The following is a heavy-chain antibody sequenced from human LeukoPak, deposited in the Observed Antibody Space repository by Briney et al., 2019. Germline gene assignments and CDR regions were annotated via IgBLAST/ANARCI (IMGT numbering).Heavy chain of an antibody. CDR1: GYTFTSYG. J-gene: IGHJ4*02. CDR2: ISAYNGNT. CDR3: AGVSSITMIVAVGYFDY. V-gene: IGHV1-18*01. Sequence: ASVKVSCKASGYTFTSYGISWVRQAPGQGLEWMGWISAYNGNTNYAQKLQGRVTMTTDTSTSTAYMELRSLRSDDTAVYYCAGVSSITMIVAVGYFDYWGQGTLVTVSS. D-gene: IGHD3-22*01.